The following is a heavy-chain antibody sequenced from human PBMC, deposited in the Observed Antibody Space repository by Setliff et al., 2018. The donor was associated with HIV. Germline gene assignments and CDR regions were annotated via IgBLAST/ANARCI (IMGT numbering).Heavy chain of an antibody. CDR2: IYHSGSA. D-gene: IGHD6-13*01. CDR3: ARILVAAAGTGFDP. J-gene: IGHJ5*02. Sequence: SETLSLTCAVSGGSISSSNWWSWVRQPPGKGLEWIGEIYHSGSAYYNPSLKSRVIISIDKSKNKFSLKVSSVTAADTAVYYCARILVAAAGTGFDPWGQGILVTVSS. V-gene: IGHV4-4*02. CDR1: GGSISSSNW.